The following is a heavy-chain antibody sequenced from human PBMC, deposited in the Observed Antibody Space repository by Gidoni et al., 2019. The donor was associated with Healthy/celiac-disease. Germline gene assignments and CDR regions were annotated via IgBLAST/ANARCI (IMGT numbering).Heavy chain of an antibody. Sequence: LHLVPSGASFINTVESLIIYCMASDSSFTSYWIGWVRQMHGKGLEWMAIIYPGDSDTRYSPSFQGQVTISVDKSISTDYLQWSSLKASDTAMYYCARHSVSVAGTSAKYWGQGTLVTVSS. D-gene: IGHD6-19*01. CDR2: IYPGDSDT. CDR1: DSSFTSYW. CDR3: ARHSVSVAGTSAKY. J-gene: IGHJ4*02. V-gene: IGHV5-51*01.